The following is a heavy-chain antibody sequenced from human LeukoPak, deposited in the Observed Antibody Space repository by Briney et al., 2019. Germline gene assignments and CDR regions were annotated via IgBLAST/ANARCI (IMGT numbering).Heavy chain of an antibody. CDR1: GFTFSTYW. J-gene: IGHJ4*02. V-gene: IGHV3-7*01. Sequence: GGSLRLSCAASGFTFSTYWMSWVRQAPGKGLEWVANIKQDGSEKYYVDSVKGRFTISRDNAKNSLYLQMNSLGAEDTAVYYCAREVRAYGGYSQSDYWGQGTLVTVSS. CDR2: IKQDGSEK. CDR3: AREVRAYGGYSQSDY. D-gene: IGHD5-12*01.